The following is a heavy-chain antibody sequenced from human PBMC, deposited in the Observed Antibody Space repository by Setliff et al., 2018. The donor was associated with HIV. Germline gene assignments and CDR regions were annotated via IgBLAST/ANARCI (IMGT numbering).Heavy chain of an antibody. D-gene: IGHD1-1*01. J-gene: IGHJ5*02. CDR1: GGNLDSLV. CDR2: ITPVIGRP. CDR3: ARDIEITTTGKGWFDP. Sequence: SVKVSCKASGGNLDSLVISWVRQASGQGLESMGGITPVIGRPNYAPRFHDRVTITAERSTNTAYMELTSLTSDDTAVYYCARDIEITTTGKGWFDPWGQGTQVTVSS. V-gene: IGHV1-69*10.